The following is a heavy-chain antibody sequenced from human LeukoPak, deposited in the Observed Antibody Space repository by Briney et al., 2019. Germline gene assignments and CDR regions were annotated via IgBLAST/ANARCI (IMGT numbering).Heavy chain of an antibody. CDR2: VSHNTGA. Sequence: SETLSLTCAVSGYSIGSDFYWGWIRQTPGKGLEWLGSVSHNTGASYNPSFKSRVTISLDTSKNHFPLTLTSMTAADTAVYFCAREPGWGHNYYYMDVWGKGTTVAVSS. CDR3: AREPGWGHNYYYMDV. CDR1: GYSIGSDFY. V-gene: IGHV4-38-2*02. J-gene: IGHJ6*03. D-gene: IGHD1-26*01.